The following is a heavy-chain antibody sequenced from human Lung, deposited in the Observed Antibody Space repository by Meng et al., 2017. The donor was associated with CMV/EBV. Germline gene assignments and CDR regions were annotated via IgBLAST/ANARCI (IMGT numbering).Heavy chain of an antibody. Sequence: SETLSLXCTVSGGSISSYYWSWIRQPPGKGLEWIGYIYYSGSTNYNPYHKSRVTISVDTSKNQFSLKLSSVTAADTAVYYCARAWWHYYDSSGYYPTQTYYFDYWGQGTLVTVSS. V-gene: IGHV4-59*01. J-gene: IGHJ4*02. CDR2: IYYSGST. D-gene: IGHD3-22*01. CDR1: GGSISSYY. CDR3: ARAWWHYYDSSGYYPTQTYYFDY.